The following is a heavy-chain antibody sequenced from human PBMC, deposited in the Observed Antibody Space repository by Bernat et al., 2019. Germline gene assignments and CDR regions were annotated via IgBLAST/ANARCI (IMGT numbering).Heavy chain of an antibody. CDR2: INSDGSST. Sequence: EVQLVESGGGLVQPGGSLRLSCAASGFTFSSYWMHWVRQAPVKGLVWVSRINSDGSSTSYADSVKGRFTISRDNAKNTLYLQMNSLRAEDTAVYYCARAGYSYGGGDYWGQGTLVTVSS. D-gene: IGHD5-18*01. V-gene: IGHV3-74*01. CDR3: ARAGYSYGGGDY. CDR1: GFTFSSYW. J-gene: IGHJ4*02.